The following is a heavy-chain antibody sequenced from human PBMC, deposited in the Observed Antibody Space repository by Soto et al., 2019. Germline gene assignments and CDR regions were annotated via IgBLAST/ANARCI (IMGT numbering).Heavy chain of an antibody. CDR2: INYSGAT. CDR3: ARESYSFGRAFDI. Sequence: SETLSLTCTVSGGSINSDGYYWSWIRQHPEKGLEWIGYINYSGATYYNPSLKSRLTISVDTSKNQFSLQLTSVIAADTALYYCARESYSFGRAFDIWGHGTLVTVSS. CDR1: GGSINSDGYY. J-gene: IGHJ4*01. D-gene: IGHD5-18*01. V-gene: IGHV4-31*03.